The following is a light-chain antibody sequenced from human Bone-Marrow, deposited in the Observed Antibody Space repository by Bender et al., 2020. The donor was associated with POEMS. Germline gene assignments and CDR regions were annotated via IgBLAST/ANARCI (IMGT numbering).Light chain of an antibody. V-gene: IGLV2-14*03. CDR3: SAYTSTTPL. CDR1: SSDIGSYNH. Sequence: QSALTQPASVSGSPGQSITISCTGTSSDIGSYNHVSWYQQHPGKAPKLMIYDVSHRPSGVSSRFSGSRSGNTASLTITGLQGDDEADYYCSAYTSTTPLFGGGTKVTVL. J-gene: IGLJ2*01. CDR2: DVS.